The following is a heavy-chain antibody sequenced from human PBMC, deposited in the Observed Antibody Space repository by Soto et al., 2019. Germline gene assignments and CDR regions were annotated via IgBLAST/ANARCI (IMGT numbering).Heavy chain of an antibody. CDR1: GGSFSGYY. J-gene: IGHJ5*02. D-gene: IGHD2-21*01. Sequence: SETLSLTCAVYGGSFSGYYWTWIRQPPGTGLEWIGEINHSGSTNYNPSLKSRVTISVDTSKSQFSLKLTSVTAADTAVYYCARETYGDYVGYFDPWGQGIQVTVSS. CDR3: ARETYGDYVGYFDP. V-gene: IGHV4-34*01. CDR2: INHSGST.